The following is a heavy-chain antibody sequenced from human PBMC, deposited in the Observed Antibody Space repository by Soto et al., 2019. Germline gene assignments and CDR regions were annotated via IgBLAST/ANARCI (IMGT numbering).Heavy chain of an antibody. CDR3: ARDRKGGGRYYYGMDV. Sequence: PSEPLTLTWTVSAGSISSYYWSSSRQPPGKGLEWIEYIYYSGSTNYNASLKSRVTISVDTSKNQFSLKLSSVTAADTAVYYCARDRKGGGRYYYGMDVWGQGTTVTVSS. CDR1: AGSISSYY. CDR2: IYYSGST. D-gene: IGHD3-16*01. V-gene: IGHV4-59*01. J-gene: IGHJ6*02.